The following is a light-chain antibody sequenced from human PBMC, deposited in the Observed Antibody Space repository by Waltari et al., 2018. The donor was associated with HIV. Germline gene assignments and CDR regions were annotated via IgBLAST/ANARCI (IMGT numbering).Light chain of an antibody. CDR1: QTVTGDF. Sequence: IVLTQSPGTLSLSPGERAALSCRASQTVTGDFLAWYQQRPGQAPRVLIVGASSRATGIPDRFTGSGSGTDFTLTISRLEPEDSAVYYCQQYATSQSITFGQGTRLEI. V-gene: IGKV3-20*01. CDR2: GAS. J-gene: IGKJ5*01. CDR3: QQYATSQSIT.